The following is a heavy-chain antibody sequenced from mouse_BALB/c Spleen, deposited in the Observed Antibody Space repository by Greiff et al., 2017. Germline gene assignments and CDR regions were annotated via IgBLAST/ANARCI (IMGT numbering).Heavy chain of an antibody. CDR1: GFTFSDYY. D-gene: IGHD2-2*01. V-gene: IGHV5-4*02. CDR3: ARGGYGYRAMDD. Sequence: EVKLVESGGGLVKPGGSLKLSCAASGFTFSDYYMYWVRQTPEKRLEWVATISDGGSYTYYPDSVKGRFTISRDNAKNNLYLQMSSLKSEDTAMYYCARGGYGYRAMDDWGQGTSVTVSS. J-gene: IGHJ4*01. CDR2: ISDGGSYT.